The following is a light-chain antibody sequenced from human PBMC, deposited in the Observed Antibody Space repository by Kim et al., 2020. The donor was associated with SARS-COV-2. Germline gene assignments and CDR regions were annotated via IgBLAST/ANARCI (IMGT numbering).Light chain of an antibody. CDR2: GKN. J-gene: IGLJ3*02. Sequence: SSELTQDPAVSVALVQTARITCQGDSLRSYYASRYQQKPGQAPVLVIYGKNNRPSGIPDRFSGSSSGNTASLTITGAQTEDEADYYCNSRDSSGNHWVFG. CDR1: SLRSYY. CDR3: NSRDSSGNHWV. V-gene: IGLV3-19*01.